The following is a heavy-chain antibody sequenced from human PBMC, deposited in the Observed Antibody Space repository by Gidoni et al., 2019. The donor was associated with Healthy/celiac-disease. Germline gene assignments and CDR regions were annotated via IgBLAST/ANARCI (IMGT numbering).Heavy chain of an antibody. V-gene: IGHV3-9*01. CDR2: ISGNSGSI. J-gene: IGHJ4*02. Sequence: EVQLVESGGGLVQPGRSLRRSCAASGFTFDDYAMHWVRQAPGKGLGWVSGISGNSGSICYADSVKGRFTISRDNAKNSLYLQMNSLRAEDTALYYCAKVSGYGSGSYYNYFDYWGQGTLVTVSS. CDR1: GFTFDDYA. D-gene: IGHD3-10*01. CDR3: AKVSGYGSGSYYNYFDY.